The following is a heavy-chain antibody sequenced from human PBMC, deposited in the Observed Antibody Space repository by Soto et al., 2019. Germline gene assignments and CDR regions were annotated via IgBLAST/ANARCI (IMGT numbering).Heavy chain of an antibody. J-gene: IGHJ5*02. CDR3: TTLGPS. CDR1: GFTFGDAW. Sequence: EVQLVESGGGLVKPGGSLTLSCVASGFTFGDAWMNWVRQAAGKGLEWVGHVKTKSEGEATDYAALVKGRFTIWRDDSTNTLYLQMNSLKTKDTGKYFCTTLGPSWGQGTQVTVSS. CDR2: VKTKSEGEAT. V-gene: IGHV3-15*07.